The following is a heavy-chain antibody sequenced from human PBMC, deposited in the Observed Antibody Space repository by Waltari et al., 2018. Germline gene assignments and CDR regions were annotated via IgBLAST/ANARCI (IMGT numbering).Heavy chain of an antibody. D-gene: IGHD3-10*02. CDR1: GFTFSSYA. CDR2: ISGSGGST. CDR3: AKDTMIGTFDY. J-gene: IGHJ4*02. Sequence: EVQLLESGGGLVQPGGSLRLSCAASGFTFSSYALRWVRQAPGKGLEWVSGISGSGGSTYYADSVKGRFTISRDNSKNTLYLQMNSLRAEDTSVYYCAKDTMIGTFDYWGQGTLVTVSS. V-gene: IGHV3-23*01.